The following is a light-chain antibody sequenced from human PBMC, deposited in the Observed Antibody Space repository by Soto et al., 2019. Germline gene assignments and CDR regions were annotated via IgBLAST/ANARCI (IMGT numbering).Light chain of an antibody. CDR1: QIVSNNY. V-gene: IGKV3-20*01. J-gene: IGKJ4*01. CDR2: GAS. Sequence: EIVLTQSPGTLSLSSGERATLSCRASQIVSNNYLAWYQQKPGQAPRLLIYGASSRATGIPDRLSGSGSGTDFILTITRLEPEDFAVYYCKQYGNSPLTFGGGTKVDIX. CDR3: KQYGNSPLT.